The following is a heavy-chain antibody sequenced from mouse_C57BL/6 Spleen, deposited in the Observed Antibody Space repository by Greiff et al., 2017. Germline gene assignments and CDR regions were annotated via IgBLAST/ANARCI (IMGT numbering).Heavy chain of an antibody. V-gene: IGHV5-4*01. CDR3: ARDLSKNYYGCSGYYFDY. CDR2: ISDGGSYT. CDR1: GFTFSSYA. D-gene: IGHD1-1*01. J-gene: IGHJ2*01. Sequence: EVMLVESGGGLVKPGGSLKLSCAASGFTFSSYAMSWVRQTPEKRLEWIATISDGGSYTYYPDNVKGRFTIARDKAKNNLYLQMSHLKSEDTAMYYCARDLSKNYYGCSGYYFDYWGQGTTLTVSS.